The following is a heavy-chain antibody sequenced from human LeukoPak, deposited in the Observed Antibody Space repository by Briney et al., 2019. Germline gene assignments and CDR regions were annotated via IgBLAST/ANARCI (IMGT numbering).Heavy chain of an antibody. CDR2: INWNGGST. V-gene: IGHV3-20*04. Sequence: PGGSLRLSCVASGFTFDDYGMSWVRQAPGKGLEWVSGINWNGGSTGYADSVKGRFTISRDNAKNSLYLQMNSLRAEDTALYCCARVRAWGYYFDYWGQGTLVTVSS. CDR3: ARVRAWGYYFDY. D-gene: IGHD3-16*01. CDR1: GFTFDDYG. J-gene: IGHJ4*02.